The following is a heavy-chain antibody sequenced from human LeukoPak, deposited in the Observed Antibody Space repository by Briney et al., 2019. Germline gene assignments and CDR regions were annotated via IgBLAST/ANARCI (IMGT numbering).Heavy chain of an antibody. V-gene: IGHV1-69*05. CDR2: IIPIFATA. CDR1: GGTFSSYA. D-gene: IGHD4-23*01. CDR3: ARDEGGKLDY. Sequence: SVKGSCKASGGTFSSYAISWVRQAPGQGLEWMGGIIPIFATANYAQKFQGRVTITTDESTSTAYMELSSLRSEDTAVYYCARDEGGKLDYWGQGTLVTVSS. J-gene: IGHJ4*02.